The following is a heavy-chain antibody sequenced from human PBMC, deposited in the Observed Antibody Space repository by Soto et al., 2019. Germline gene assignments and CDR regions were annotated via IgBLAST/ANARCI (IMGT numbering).Heavy chain of an antibody. Sequence: PSETLSLTCTVSGGSLGSYYWSWIRQPPGKGLEWIGYVFYTGRANYNASLKSRVSISLDTSNYQFSLKLSSVTAADTAVYYCAKYGERLMTTNPYYYNGMDVWGPGTTVTVSS. V-gene: IGHV4-59*03. CDR3: AKYGERLMTTNPYYYNGMDV. CDR2: VFYTGRA. J-gene: IGHJ6*02. CDR1: GGSLGSYY. D-gene: IGHD4-4*01.